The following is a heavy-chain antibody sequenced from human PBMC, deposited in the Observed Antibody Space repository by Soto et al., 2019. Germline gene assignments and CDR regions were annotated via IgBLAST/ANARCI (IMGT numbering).Heavy chain of an antibody. CDR1: GFTFSDHY. V-gene: IGHV3-72*01. Sequence: EVQLVESGGGLVQPGGSLRLSCAASGFTFSDHYMDWVRQAPGKGLEWVGRSRNKANSYGTEYAASVKGRFTISRDESKNSLYLQMNSLKTEDTAVYYCAGFSGSYTRGLDYWGQGTLVTVSS. CDR2: SRNKANSYGT. D-gene: IGHD1-26*01. CDR3: AGFSGSYTRGLDY. J-gene: IGHJ4*02.